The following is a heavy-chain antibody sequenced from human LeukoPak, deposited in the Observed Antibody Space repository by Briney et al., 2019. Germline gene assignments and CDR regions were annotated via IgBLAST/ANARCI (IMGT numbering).Heavy chain of an antibody. V-gene: IGHV5-51*01. D-gene: IGHD6-13*01. CDR3: ARRGTITAAGGTHYYYGMDV. CDR2: IYPGDSDT. CDR1: GYSFTSYW. Sequence: PGESLKISCKGSGYSFTSYWIGWVRQMPGKGLEWMGIIYPGDSDTRYSPSFQGQVTISADKSISTAYLQWSSLKASDTAMYYCARRGTITAAGGTHYYYGMDVWGQGTTVTVSS. J-gene: IGHJ6*02.